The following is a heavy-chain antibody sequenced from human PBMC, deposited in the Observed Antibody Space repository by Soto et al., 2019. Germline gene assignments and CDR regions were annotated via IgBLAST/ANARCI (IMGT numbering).Heavy chain of an antibody. J-gene: IGHJ6*02. D-gene: IGHD6-13*01. CDR1: GYTFTSYG. CDR2: ISAYNGST. V-gene: IGHV1-18*01. CDR3: ARPGGYLFNGPYYYGMDV. Sequence: ASVKVSCTDSGYTFTSYGISWVRQAPGQGLEWMGWISAYNGSTNYAQKFQGWVTMTRDTSISTAYMELSRLRSDDTAVYYCARPGGYLFNGPYYYGMDVWGQGTTVTVSS.